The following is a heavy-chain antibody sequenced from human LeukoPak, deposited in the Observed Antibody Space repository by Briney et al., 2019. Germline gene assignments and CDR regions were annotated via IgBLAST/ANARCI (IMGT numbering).Heavy chain of an antibody. J-gene: IGHJ4*02. CDR2: INSDGSST. D-gene: IGHD5-12*01. CDR1: GFTFSSYW. V-gene: IGHV3-74*01. Sequence: GGSLRLSYAASGFTFSSYWMHWVRQAPGKGLVWVSRINSDGSSTSYADSVKGRFTISRDNAKNTLHLQMNSLRAEDTAVYYCASSGYDSLFDYWGQGTLVTVSS. CDR3: ASSGYDSLFDY.